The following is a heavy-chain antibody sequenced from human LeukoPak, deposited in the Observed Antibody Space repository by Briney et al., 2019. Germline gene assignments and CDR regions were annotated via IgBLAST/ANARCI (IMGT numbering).Heavy chain of an antibody. CDR3: ARDVRYASGWSTPES. D-gene: IGHD6-19*01. J-gene: IGHJ5*02. CDR1: GGSIINHY. Sequence: SETLSLTCTVSGGSIINHYWSWIRQPAGKGLEWIGRIYSSGSANYSPSLKSRVSMSIDTSNNHFSLNSTSVTAADTALYFCARDVRYASGWSTPESWGQGTLVTVSS. CDR2: IYSSGSA. V-gene: IGHV4-4*07.